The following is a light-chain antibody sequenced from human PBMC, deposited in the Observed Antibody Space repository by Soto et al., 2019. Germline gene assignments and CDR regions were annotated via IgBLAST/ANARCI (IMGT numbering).Light chain of an antibody. Sequence: DIQMTQSPSSLSASVGARVTIACRASQSISNYLNWYQQKPGKAPKLLISAASTLQSGDPSRFSGSGSGTDFTLTISSLQPEDFATYYCQQSYSSPYTFGQGTKLDIK. J-gene: IGKJ2*01. V-gene: IGKV1-39*01. CDR2: AAS. CDR1: QSISNY. CDR3: QQSYSSPYT.